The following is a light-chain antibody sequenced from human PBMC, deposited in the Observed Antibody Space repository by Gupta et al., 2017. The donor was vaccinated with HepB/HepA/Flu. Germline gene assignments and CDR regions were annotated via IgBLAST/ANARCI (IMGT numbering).Light chain of an antibody. Sequence: IVLTQSPGTLSLPPGERATLTCRASQTIRSNYVAWYQQKPGQAPRLLIYGASSRAIGVPDRFSGSWSGPDFTLIINSLEPEDSALYYCQQYSTSNITFGGGTKVEIK. V-gene: IGKV3-20*01. CDR2: GAS. CDR3: QQYSTSNIT. J-gene: IGKJ4*01. CDR1: QTIRSNY.